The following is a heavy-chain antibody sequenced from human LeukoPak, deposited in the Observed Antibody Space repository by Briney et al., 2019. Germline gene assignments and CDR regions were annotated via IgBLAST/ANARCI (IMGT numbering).Heavy chain of an antibody. J-gene: IGHJ4*02. Sequence: GGSLRLSCAASGFTFSSYGMSWVRQAPGKGLEWVSTISGGGGSTYYADSVKGRFTISRDNSKNTLYLQMNSLRAEDTAVYYCARGGRWLQLGDFDYWGQGTLVTVSS. D-gene: IGHD5-24*01. CDR2: ISGGGGST. V-gene: IGHV3-23*01. CDR3: ARGGRWLQLGDFDY. CDR1: GFTFSSYG.